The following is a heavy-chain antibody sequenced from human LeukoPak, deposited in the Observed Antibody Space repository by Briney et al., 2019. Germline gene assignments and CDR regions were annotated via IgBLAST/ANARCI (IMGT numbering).Heavy chain of an antibody. CDR2: ISYDGSNK. Sequence: GGSLRLSCAASGFTFSSYAMHWVRQAPGKGLEWVAVISYDGSNKYYADSVKGRFTISRDNSKNTLYLQMNSLRAEDAAVYYCAREMGDGDYVGCFDPWGQGTLVTVSS. CDR1: GFTFSSYA. J-gene: IGHJ5*02. D-gene: IGHD4-17*01. CDR3: AREMGDGDYVGCFDP. V-gene: IGHV3-30*04.